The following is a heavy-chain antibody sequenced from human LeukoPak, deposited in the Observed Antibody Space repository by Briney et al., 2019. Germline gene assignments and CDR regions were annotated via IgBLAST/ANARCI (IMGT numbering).Heavy chain of an antibody. CDR2: INAGNGNT. V-gene: IGHV1-3*01. CDR3: ARFTMARGWFDP. J-gene: IGHJ5*02. CDR1: GYTFTSYA. Sequence: ASVKVSCKASGYTFTSYAMHWVRQAPGQRLEWMGWINAGNGNTKYSQKFQGRVTITRDTSASTAYMELSSLRSEDTAVYYCARFTMARGWFDPWGQGTLVTVSS. D-gene: IGHD3-10*01.